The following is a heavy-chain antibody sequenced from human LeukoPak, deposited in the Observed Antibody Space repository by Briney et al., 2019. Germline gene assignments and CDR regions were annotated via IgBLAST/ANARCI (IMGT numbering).Heavy chain of an antibody. J-gene: IGHJ4*02. Sequence: PGGSLRLSCAASGFTFSSYSMNWVRQAPGKGLEWVSSISSSSSYIYYADSVKGRFTISRDNAKNSLYLQMNSLRAEDTALYYCARDTPYYDSSASSPTFDYWGQGTLVIVSS. CDR3: ARDTPYYDSSASSPTFDY. V-gene: IGHV3-21*04. D-gene: IGHD3-22*01. CDR2: ISSSSSYI. CDR1: GFTFSSYS.